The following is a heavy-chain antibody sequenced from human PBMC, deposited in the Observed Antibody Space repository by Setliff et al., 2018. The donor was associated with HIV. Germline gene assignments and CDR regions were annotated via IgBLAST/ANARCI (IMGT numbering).Heavy chain of an antibody. CDR1: GFTFSDYY. J-gene: IGHJ4*02. V-gene: IGHV3-11*01. CDR3: AKNMPSGDPFEY. D-gene: IGHD7-27*01. Sequence: GGSLRLSCTASGFTFSDYYMSWIRQSPGKGLEWISYISSSGTTIYYADSVKGRFTISRDNAKNSLYLQMNSLRAEDTAMYYCAKNMPSGDPFEYWGQGTLVTVSS. CDR2: ISSSGTTI.